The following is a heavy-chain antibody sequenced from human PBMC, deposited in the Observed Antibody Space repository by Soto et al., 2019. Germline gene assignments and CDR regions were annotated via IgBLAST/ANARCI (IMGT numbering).Heavy chain of an antibody. V-gene: IGHV4-59*01. D-gene: IGHD2-15*01. Sequence: SETLSLTCTVSGGSISGNYWSWIRQPPEKGLEWIGYVYYSGNTDYSPSLKSRVTMAVDMSRNQFSLKMTSVTAADTAVYYCARGGWSQDAWGQGKLVTFSS. J-gene: IGHJ5*02. CDR3: ARGGWSQDA. CDR1: GGSISGNY. CDR2: VYYSGNT.